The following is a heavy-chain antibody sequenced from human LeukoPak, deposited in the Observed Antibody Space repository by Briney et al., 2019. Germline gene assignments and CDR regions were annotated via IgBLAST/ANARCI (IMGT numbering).Heavy chain of an antibody. CDR1: GYTFTSYD. V-gene: IGHV1-8*01. D-gene: IGHD2-15*01. CDR3: ATYCSGGSCYSFGSYYYYGMDV. CDR2: MNPNSGNT. J-gene: IGHJ6*02. Sequence: GASVKVSCKASGYTFTSYDIDWVRQATGQGLEWMGWMNPNSGNTGYAQKFQGRVTMTRNTSISTAYMELSSLRSEDTAVYYCATYCSGGSCYSFGSYYYYGMDVWGQGTTVTVSS.